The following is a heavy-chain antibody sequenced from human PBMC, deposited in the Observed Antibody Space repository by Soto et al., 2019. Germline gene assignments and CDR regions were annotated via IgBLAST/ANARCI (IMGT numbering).Heavy chain of an antibody. V-gene: IGHV1-46*01. CDR3: ARESVGDSSGSSAFDI. CDR1: GYTFTSYY. D-gene: IGHD6-25*01. J-gene: IGHJ3*02. Sequence: EASVKVSCKASGYTFTSYYMHWVRQAPGQGLEWMGIINPSGGSTSYAQKFQGRVTMTRDTSTSTVYMELSSLRSEDTAVYYCARESVGDSSGSSAFDIWGQGTMVTVSS. CDR2: INPSGGST.